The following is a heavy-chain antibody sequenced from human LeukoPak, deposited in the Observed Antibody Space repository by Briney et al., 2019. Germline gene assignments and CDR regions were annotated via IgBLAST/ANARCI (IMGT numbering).Heavy chain of an antibody. CDR3: ARDRVVVAAGGSFDY. V-gene: IGHV3-30*04. CDR2: ISYDGSNK. Sequence: GRSLRLSCAASGFTFSSYAMHWVRQAPGKGLEWVAVISYDGSNKFYADSVKGRFTISRDNSKNTLYLQMNSLRAEDTAVYYCARDRVVVAAGGSFDYWGQGTVVTVSS. CDR1: GFTFSSYA. J-gene: IGHJ4*02. D-gene: IGHD2-15*01.